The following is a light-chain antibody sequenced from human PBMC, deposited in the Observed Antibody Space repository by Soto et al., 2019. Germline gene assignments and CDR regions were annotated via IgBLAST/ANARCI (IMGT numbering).Light chain of an antibody. Sequence: QSVLTQPPSASGTPGQRVIISCSGSSSNIGRDYVYWFQQLPGTAPKLLIYTNNQRPSGVPDRFSGSKSGTSASLAISGLRSEDEADYCCAAWDDSLSTWVFGGGTKVDRP. CDR3: AAWDDSLSTWV. J-gene: IGLJ3*02. CDR2: TNN. CDR1: SSNIGRDY. V-gene: IGLV1-47*02.